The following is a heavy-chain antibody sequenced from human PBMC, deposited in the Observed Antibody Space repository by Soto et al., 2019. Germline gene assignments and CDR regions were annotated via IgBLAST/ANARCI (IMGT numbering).Heavy chain of an antibody. D-gene: IGHD3-22*01. CDR3: ARGKRIITMIVGRAFDI. Sequence: QVQLQESGPGLVKPSQTLSLTCTVSGGSISSGGYYWSWIRQHPGKGLEWIGYIYYSGSTYYNPSLKGRVTISVDTSKNQFSLKLSSVTAADTAVYYCARGKRIITMIVGRAFDIWGQGTMVTVSS. CDR2: IYYSGST. V-gene: IGHV4-31*03. J-gene: IGHJ3*02. CDR1: GGSISSGGYY.